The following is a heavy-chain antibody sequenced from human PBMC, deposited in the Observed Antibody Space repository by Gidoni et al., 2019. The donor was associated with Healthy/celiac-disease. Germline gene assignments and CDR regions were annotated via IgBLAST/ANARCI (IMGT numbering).Heavy chain of an antibody. CDR3: ARVGFHDSSPDAFDI. D-gene: IGHD3-22*01. CDR2: ISSSGSTI. J-gene: IGHJ3*02. V-gene: IGHV3-48*03. Sequence: GLEWVSYISSSGSTIYYADSVKGRFTISRDNAKNSLYLQMNSLRAEDTAVYYCARVGFHDSSPDAFDIWGQGTMVTVSS.